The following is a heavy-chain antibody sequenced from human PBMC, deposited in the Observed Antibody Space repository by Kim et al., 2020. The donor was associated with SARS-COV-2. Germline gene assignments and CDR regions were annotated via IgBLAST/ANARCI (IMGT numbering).Heavy chain of an antibody. CDR3: ARDIVGYSGYDPIDY. D-gene: IGHD5-12*01. J-gene: IGHJ4*02. V-gene: IGHV3-66*01. Sequence: DSVKGRFTISRDNSKNTLYLQMNSLRAEDTAVYYCARDIVGYSGYDPIDYWGQGTLVTVSS.